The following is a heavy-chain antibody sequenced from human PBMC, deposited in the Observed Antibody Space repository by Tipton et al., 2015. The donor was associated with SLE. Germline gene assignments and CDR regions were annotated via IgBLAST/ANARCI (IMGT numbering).Heavy chain of an antibody. D-gene: IGHD3-3*01. CDR1: GGSISSRSSY. CDR3: ARDPYDSWSDYQATFDY. J-gene: IGHJ4*02. V-gene: IGHV4-61*02. Sequence: TLSLTCIVSGGSISSRSSYWSWIRQPAGEGLEWIGRIYNSGSTNYNPSLKSRVSMSLDTSKNQFSLRLNSVTAADTAVYYCARDPYDSWSDYQATFDYWGQGTLVTVSP. CDR2: IYNSGST.